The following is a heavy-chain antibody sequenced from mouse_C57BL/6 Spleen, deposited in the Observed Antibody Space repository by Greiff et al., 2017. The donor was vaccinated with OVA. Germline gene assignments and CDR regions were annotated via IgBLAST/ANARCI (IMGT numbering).Heavy chain of an antibody. CDR1: GFTFSDYG. V-gene: IGHV5-17*01. J-gene: IGHJ3*01. D-gene: IGHD2-4*01. Sequence: EVQGVESGGGLVKPGGSLKLSCAASGFTFSDYGMHWVRQAPEKGLEWVAYISSGSSTIYYADTVKGRFTISRDNAKNTLFLQMTSLRSEDTAMYYCARSYDYDKAWFAYWGQGTLVTVSA. CDR2: ISSGSSTI. CDR3: ARSYDYDKAWFAY.